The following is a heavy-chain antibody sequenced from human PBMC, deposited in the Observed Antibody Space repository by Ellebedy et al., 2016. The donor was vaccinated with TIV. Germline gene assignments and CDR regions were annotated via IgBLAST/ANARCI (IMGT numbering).Heavy chain of an antibody. CDR1: GGSISSSNW. CDR2: IYHSGST. Sequence: MPSETLSLTCAVSGGSISSSNWWSWVRQPPGKGLEWIGEIYHSGSTNYNPSLKSRVTISVDTSKNQFSLKLSSVTAADTAVYYCARGPRLYGMDVWGQGTTVTVSS. J-gene: IGHJ6*02. V-gene: IGHV4-4*02. CDR3: ARGPRLYGMDV.